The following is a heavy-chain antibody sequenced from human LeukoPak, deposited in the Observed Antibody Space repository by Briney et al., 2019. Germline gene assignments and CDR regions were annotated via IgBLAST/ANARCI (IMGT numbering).Heavy chain of an antibody. CDR1: GFTFSSYS. CDR2: ISYDGSNK. V-gene: IGHV3-30*03. D-gene: IGHD2/OR15-2a*01. J-gene: IGHJ4*02. CDR3: AMEETFFDY. Sequence: PGGSLRLSCAASGFTFSSYSMNWVRQAPGKGLEWVAVISYDGSNKYYADSVKGRFTISRDNSKNTLYLQMNSLRAEDTAVYYCAMEETFFDYWGQGTLVTVSS.